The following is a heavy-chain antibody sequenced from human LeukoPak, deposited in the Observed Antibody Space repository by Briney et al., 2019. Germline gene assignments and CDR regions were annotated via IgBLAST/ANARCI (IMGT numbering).Heavy chain of an antibody. D-gene: IGHD5-24*01. J-gene: IGHJ5*01. V-gene: IGHV3-9*01. CDR1: GFPFGNYA. Sequence: PGRSLRLSCVASGFPFGNYAMHWVRQTPGKGLEWVAGIPWNNDIIKYADSVRGRFTVSRDNAKNSVYVQMDSLKPEDTALYHCVRGDWLDFWGQGTLVTVSS. CDR2: IPWNNDII. CDR3: VRGDWLDF.